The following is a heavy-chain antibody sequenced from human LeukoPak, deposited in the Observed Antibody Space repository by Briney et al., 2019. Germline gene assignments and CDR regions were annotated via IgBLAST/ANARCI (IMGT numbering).Heavy chain of an antibody. D-gene: IGHD3-10*01. CDR1: GFTFSRSG. CDR3: AKDSGELLYGDAFDV. Sequence: GGSLRLSCAASGFTFSRSGTHWVRQAPGKGLEWVAVISYDGSKKYYGDSVKGRFTISRDNSKNTLYLQMNSLRAEDTAVYYCAKDSGELLYGDAFDVWGLGTMVTVSS. J-gene: IGHJ3*01. V-gene: IGHV3-30*18. CDR2: ISYDGSKK.